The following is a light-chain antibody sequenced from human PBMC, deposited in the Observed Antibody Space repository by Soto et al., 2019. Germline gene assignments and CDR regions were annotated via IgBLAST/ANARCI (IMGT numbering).Light chain of an antibody. J-gene: IGKJ1*01. CDR2: GAS. CDR1: QGIGNA. Sequence: AIQMTHSPSSLSASVLYRVTISFLASQGIGNALGWYQQKPGKPPKVLIYGASNLQSGVPPRFSGSGSGTDFTLTISRLEPEDFALYYCQQYGSSPWTFGQGTKVDI. CDR3: QQYGSSPWT. V-gene: IGKV1-6*01.